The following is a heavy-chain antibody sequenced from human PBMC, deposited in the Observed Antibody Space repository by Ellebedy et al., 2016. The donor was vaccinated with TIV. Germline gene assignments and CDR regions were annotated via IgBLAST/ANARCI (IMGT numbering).Heavy chain of an antibody. Sequence: PGGSLRFSCAASGFSFSGYGMHWVRQAPGKGLEWVAVIWYDGSNEYYADSVKGRFTISRDNSKNTLHLQMNSLRAEDTAVYYCARDGREEYGGYMDQFDFDYWGQGTLVTVSS. CDR1: GFSFSGYG. D-gene: IGHD4-23*01. CDR3: ARDGREEYGGYMDQFDFDY. V-gene: IGHV3-33*01. CDR2: IWYDGSNE. J-gene: IGHJ4*02.